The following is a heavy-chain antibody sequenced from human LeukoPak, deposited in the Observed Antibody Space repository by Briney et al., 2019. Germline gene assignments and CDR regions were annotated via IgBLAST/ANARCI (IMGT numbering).Heavy chain of an antibody. J-gene: IGHJ4*02. D-gene: IGHD6-13*01. CDR1: GFTFSSSA. V-gene: IGHV3-23*01. Sequence: GGSLRLSCAASGFTFSSSAMSWVRQAPGRGLEWVSAIGGSGITTYYADSVKGRFTISRDNSKSTLFLQMNSLRAEDTAVYYCAKTVTAAGTNYWGQGTLVTVSS. CDR3: AKTVTAAGTNY. CDR2: IGGSGITT.